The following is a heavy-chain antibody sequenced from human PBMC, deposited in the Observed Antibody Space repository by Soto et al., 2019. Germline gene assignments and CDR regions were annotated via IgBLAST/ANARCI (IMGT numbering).Heavy chain of an antibody. V-gene: IGHV4-30-4*01. CDR2: IYYSGST. J-gene: IGHJ5*02. Sequence: PSETLSLTCTVSGDYFSSGDYYWSWIRQPPGKGLEWIGYIYYSGSTYYNPSLKSRVTISVDTSKNQFSLKLSSVTAADTAVYYCAREEGGGYDHRWFDPWGQGTLVTVSS. CDR1: GDYFSSGDYY. D-gene: IGHD5-12*01. CDR3: AREEGGGYDHRWFDP.